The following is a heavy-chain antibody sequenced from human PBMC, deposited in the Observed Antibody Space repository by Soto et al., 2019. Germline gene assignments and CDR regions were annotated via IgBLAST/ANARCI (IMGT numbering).Heavy chain of an antibody. CDR3: ARYTYDTTGYPLDY. V-gene: IGHV1-18*01. D-gene: IGHD3-22*01. Sequence: ASVKVSCKTSGYHFTSYGVTWVRQAPGQGLEWMGWISGYNGNRYYAPKLQGRVTVTTDTSTNTAYLELRGLQSADTAMYYCARYTYDTTGYPLDYWGQGTLVTVSS. CDR2: ISGYNGNR. CDR1: GYHFTSYG. J-gene: IGHJ4*02.